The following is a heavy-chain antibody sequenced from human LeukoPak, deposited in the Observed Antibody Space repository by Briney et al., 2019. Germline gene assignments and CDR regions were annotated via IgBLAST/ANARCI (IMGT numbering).Heavy chain of an antibody. CDR2: ISWNSGSI. V-gene: IGHV3-9*03. Sequence: GRSLRLSCAASGFTFDDYAMHWVRQAPGKGLEWVSGISWNSGSIGYADSVKGRFTISRDNAKNSLYLQMNSMRAEDMALYYCAKESDGSAFDYWGEGTLLTVS. CDR1: GFTFDDYA. D-gene: IGHD5-24*01. CDR3: AKESDGSAFDY. J-gene: IGHJ4*02.